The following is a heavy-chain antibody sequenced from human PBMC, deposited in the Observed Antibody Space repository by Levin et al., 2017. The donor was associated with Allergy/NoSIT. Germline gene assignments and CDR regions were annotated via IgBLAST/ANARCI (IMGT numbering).Heavy chain of an antibody. Sequence: GESLKISSAASGFTFSHDALSWVRQAPGKGLEWVSGISAGGGRTYYTDSVKGRFTMSKDNSENTVDLQMNSLRADDTAVYYCARVLRSTMDAFDIWGQGTTVTVSS. J-gene: IGHJ3*02. V-gene: IGHV3-23*01. CDR3: ARVLRSTMDAFDI. CDR1: GFTFSHDA. D-gene: IGHD3-3*01. CDR2: ISAGGGRT.